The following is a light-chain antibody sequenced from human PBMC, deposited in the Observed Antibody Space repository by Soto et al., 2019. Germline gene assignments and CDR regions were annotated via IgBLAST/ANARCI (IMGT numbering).Light chain of an antibody. CDR1: QSISGW. CDR3: QQYNSYATWA. V-gene: IGKV1-5*01. CDR2: DAS. Sequence: DIQMTQSPSTLSASVGDRVTITCRASQSISGWLAWYQQRPGKAPKLLIYDASSLESGVPSRFSGSGSGTEFTLTIGGLQPDDFATYYCQQYNSYATWAFGQGTKVEMK. J-gene: IGKJ1*01.